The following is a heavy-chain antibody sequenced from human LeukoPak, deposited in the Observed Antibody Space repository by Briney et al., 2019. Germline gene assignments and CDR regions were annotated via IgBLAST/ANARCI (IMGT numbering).Heavy chain of an antibody. D-gene: IGHD2-2*01. J-gene: IGHJ2*01. CDR2: IYGGGGT. Sequence: GGSLRLSCAASGFTVSSNYMSWVRQAPGKGLEWVSVIYGGGGTYYADSVKGRFTISRDSSKNTLYLQVNSLRLEDTAMYYCASASWGPDRCFDLWGRGTLVTVSS. V-gene: IGHV3-66*01. CDR3: ASASWGPDRCFDL. CDR1: GFTVSSNY.